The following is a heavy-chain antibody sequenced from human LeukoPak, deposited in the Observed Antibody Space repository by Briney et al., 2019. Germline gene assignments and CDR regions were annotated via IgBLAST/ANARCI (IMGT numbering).Heavy chain of an antibody. CDR2: MWYDGSNK. CDR1: GFTFSSYG. J-gene: IGHJ4*02. CDR3: ARDEVTTPRD. V-gene: IGHV3-33*01. D-gene: IGHD4-17*01. Sequence: GRSLRLSCAAAGFTFSSYGMHWVRQAPGKGLEWVAVMWYDGSNKYYADSVKGRFTISRDNSKNTLYLQMHSLRAEDTAVYYCARDEVTTPRDWGQGTLVTVSS.